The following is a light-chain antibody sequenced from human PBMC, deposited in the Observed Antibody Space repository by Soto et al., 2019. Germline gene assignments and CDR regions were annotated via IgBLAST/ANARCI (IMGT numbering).Light chain of an antibody. J-gene: IGLJ1*01. Sequence: SVLTQPASVSGSPGQSITISCTGTSSDVGGYNYVSWYQQHPGKAPKLMIYEVSNRPSGVSNRFSGSKSGNTASLTTSGLQAEDEADYYCSSYTSSSTYYVFGTGTKVTVL. CDR1: SSDVGGYNY. V-gene: IGLV2-14*01. CDR3: SSYTSSSTYYV. CDR2: EVS.